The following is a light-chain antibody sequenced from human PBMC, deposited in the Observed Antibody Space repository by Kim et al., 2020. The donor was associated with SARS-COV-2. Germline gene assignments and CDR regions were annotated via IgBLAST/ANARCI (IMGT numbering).Light chain of an antibody. CDR3: STWDDSLSSWL. J-gene: IGLJ3*02. CDR1: TSNIGSNT. Sequence: GRRVTISCSGSTSNIGSNTVNWYQQLPGTAPKVLIYNDNKRPSGVPDRFSGSKSGTSASLAISGLQSEDEAVYYCSTWDDSLSSWLFGGGTKVTVL. CDR2: NDN. V-gene: IGLV1-44*01.